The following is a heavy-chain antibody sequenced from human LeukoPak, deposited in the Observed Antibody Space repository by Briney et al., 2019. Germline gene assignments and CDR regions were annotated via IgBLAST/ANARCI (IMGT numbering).Heavy chain of an antibody. CDR2: IYYSGTT. V-gene: IGHV4-61*01. Sequence: SESLSLTCTVSGGSVSSGIYYWSWIRRPPGKGLEWIGYIYYSGTTNYSPSLKSRVTLSVDTSKNQFSLELRSVTAADTAVYYCARATIAAPDAFDVWGQGTLVTVSS. CDR3: ARATIAAPDAFDV. D-gene: IGHD6-13*01. J-gene: IGHJ3*01. CDR1: GGSVSSGIYY.